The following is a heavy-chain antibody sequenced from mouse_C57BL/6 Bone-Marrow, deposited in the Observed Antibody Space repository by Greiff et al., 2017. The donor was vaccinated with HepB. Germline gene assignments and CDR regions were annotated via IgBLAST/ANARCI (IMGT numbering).Heavy chain of an antibody. CDR1: GYAFSSSW. CDR2: IYPGDGDT. J-gene: IGHJ1*03. V-gene: IGHV1-82*01. D-gene: IGHD1-1*01. Sequence: QVQLQQSGPELVKPGASVKISCKASGYAFSSSWMNWVKQRPGKGLEWIGRIYPGDGDTNYNGKFKGKATLTADKSSSTAYMQLSSLTSEDSAVYVCARAADYGSSDGWYFDVWGTGTTVTVSS. CDR3: ARAADYGSSDGWYFDV.